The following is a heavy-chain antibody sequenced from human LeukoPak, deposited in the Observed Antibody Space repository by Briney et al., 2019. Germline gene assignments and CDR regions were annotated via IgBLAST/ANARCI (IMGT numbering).Heavy chain of an antibody. J-gene: IGHJ4*02. Sequence: ASVKVSCKTSGYTFTDYYIHWVRQAPGQGLEFMGWVNPHSGGTSYAAKFRGRVTLTRDTSTTTSYMDLSSPTSDDTAVYYCARDRSSLYNGNYAFWGQGTLVTVSS. D-gene: IGHD5-12*01. CDR3: ARDRSSLYNGNYAF. CDR1: GYTFTDYY. V-gene: IGHV1-2*02. CDR2: VNPHSGGT.